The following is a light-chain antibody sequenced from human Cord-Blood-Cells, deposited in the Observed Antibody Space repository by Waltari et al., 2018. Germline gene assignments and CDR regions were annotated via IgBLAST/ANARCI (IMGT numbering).Light chain of an antibody. CDR3: QQANSFPLT. CDR2: SAS. Sequence: DFQMTQSPSSVSAFVGDRVTITCRASQGISSWLVWYQQKPGKAPKLLIYSASSLQSGVPSRFSGSGSGTDFTLTISSLQPEDFATYYCQQANSFPLTFGGGTKVEIK. J-gene: IGKJ4*01. V-gene: IGKV1D-12*01. CDR1: QGISSW.